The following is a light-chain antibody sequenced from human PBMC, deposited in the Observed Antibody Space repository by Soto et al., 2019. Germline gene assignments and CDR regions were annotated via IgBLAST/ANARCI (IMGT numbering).Light chain of an antibody. CDR1: QSVSSSC. Sequence: EIVLTQSPGTLSLSPGERASLSCRASQSVSSSCLAWYQQKPGQAPRLLIYAASSRATGIPDRFSGSGSGTDFTLTISRLEPEDFAVYHCQQYGRSPMSTFGQGTKLEIK. CDR2: AAS. J-gene: IGKJ2*01. V-gene: IGKV3-20*01. CDR3: QQYGRSPMST.